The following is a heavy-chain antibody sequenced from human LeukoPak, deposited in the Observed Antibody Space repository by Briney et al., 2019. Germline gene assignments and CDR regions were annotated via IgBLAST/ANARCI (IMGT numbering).Heavy chain of an antibody. J-gene: IGHJ6*02. CDR3: AKEAFNWLRSHYYGVDV. CDR2: IWYDGSNK. D-gene: IGHD5-12*01. Sequence: GGSLRLSCAASGFTFSSYGMHWVRQAPGKGPEWVAVIWYDGSNKYYADSVKGRFTISRDNSKNTLYLQMNSLRAEDTAVYYCAKEAFNWLRSHYYGVDVWGQGTTVTVSS. V-gene: IGHV3-33*06. CDR1: GFTFSSYG.